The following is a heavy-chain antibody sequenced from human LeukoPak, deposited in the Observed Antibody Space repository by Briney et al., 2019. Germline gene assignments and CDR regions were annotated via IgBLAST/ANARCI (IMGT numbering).Heavy chain of an antibody. Sequence: PGASLRLSCAASGFTFSSYAMSWVRQAPGKGLEWVSGISGSGGSTYYADSVKGRFTISRDNSKNTLYLQMNSLRAEDTAVYCCAKTRAYYCDSSGYPDYWGQGTLVTVSS. CDR2: ISGSGGST. J-gene: IGHJ4*02. CDR3: AKTRAYYCDSSGYPDY. CDR1: GFTFSSYA. D-gene: IGHD3-22*01. V-gene: IGHV3-23*01.